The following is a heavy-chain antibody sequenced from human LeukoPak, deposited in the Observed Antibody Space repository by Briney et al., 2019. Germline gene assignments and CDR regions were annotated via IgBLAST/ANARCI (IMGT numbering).Heavy chain of an antibody. CDR2: MNPNSGNT. CDR1: GYTFTSYD. Sequence: ASVKVSCKGSGYTFTSYDINWVRQATGQGLEWMGWMNPNSGNTGYAQKFQGRVTMTRNTSISTAYMELSSLRSEDTAVYYCARSPEILRFLEWLPPNYYYGMDVWGQGTTVTVSS. D-gene: IGHD3-3*01. V-gene: IGHV1-8*01. J-gene: IGHJ6*02. CDR3: ARSPEILRFLEWLPPNYYYGMDV.